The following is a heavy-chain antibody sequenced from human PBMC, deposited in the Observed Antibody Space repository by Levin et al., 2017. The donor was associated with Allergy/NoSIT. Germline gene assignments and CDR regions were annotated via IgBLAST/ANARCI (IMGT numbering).Heavy chain of an antibody. CDR1: GGSISSSSYY. Sequence: SETLSLTCTVSGGSISSSSYYWGWIRQPPGKGLEWIGSIYYSGSTYYNPSLKSRVTISVDTSKNQFSLKLSSVTAADTAVYYCARHAVLRGSGWFDPWGQGTLVTVSS. CDR3: ARHAVLRGSGWFDP. CDR2: IYYSGST. D-gene: IGHD3-10*01. V-gene: IGHV4-39*01. J-gene: IGHJ5*02.